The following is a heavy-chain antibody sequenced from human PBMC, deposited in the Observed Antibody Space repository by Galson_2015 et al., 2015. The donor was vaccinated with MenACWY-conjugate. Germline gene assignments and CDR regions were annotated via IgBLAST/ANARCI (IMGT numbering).Heavy chain of an antibody. CDR1: GYSFTNYW. D-gene: IGHD1-26*01. V-gene: IGHV5-51*01. Sequence: QSGAEVKKPGESLKISCKGSGYSFTNYWIGWVRQMPGKGLEWMGLFNPANSETRYSPSFQGQVTISADESISTAYLQWTSLKASDTAMYYWARHPPGGRGLDVWGRGTTVTVSS. CDR2: FNPANSET. J-gene: IGHJ6*02. CDR3: ARHPPGGRGLDV.